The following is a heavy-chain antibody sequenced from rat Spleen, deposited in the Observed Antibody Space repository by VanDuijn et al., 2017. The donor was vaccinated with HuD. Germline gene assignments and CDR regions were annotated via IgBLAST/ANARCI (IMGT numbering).Heavy chain of an antibody. J-gene: IGHJ2*01. V-gene: IGHV2-1*01. CDR3: TRAGYGGYTA. CDR1: GFPFTNSR. CDR2: IWGDGST. D-gene: IGHD1-11*01. Sequence: QVQMKETGPGLVQPTQTLSLTCTVSGFPFTNSRVHWVRQPPGKGLEWMGGIWGDGSTNYKSALKSRLSISRDTSKTQVFLKMNSLQTEDTAIYFCTRAGYGGYTAWGQGVMVTVSS.